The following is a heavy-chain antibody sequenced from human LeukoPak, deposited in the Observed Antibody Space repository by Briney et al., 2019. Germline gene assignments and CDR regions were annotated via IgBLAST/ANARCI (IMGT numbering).Heavy chain of an antibody. CDR3: ARIGYRSSSFDY. D-gene: IGHD6-6*01. Sequence: GGSLRLSCAASEFTFSSYNMNWVRQAPGKGLEWVSSISSSGSYIYYADSVKGRFTISRDNAKNSLYLQMNSLRVEDTAVYYCARIGYRSSSFDYWGQGTLVTVSS. V-gene: IGHV3-21*06. CDR2: ISSSGSYI. CDR1: EFTFSSYN. J-gene: IGHJ4*02.